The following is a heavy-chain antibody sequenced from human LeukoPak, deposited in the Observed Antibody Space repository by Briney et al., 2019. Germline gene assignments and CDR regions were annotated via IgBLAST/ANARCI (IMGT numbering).Heavy chain of an antibody. CDR2: ISNSGSAT. D-gene: IGHD2-15*01. CDR3: ARSYCTSDSCYPGMDY. Sequence: AGGSLRLSCAASGFTFSSYEMNWVRQAPGKGLEWVSYISNSGSATYYADSVKGRFTISRDNAKNSLFLQMSSLTAEDTAVYYCARSYCTSDSCYPGMDYWGQGAPVTVSS. J-gene: IGHJ4*02. CDR1: GFTFSSYE. V-gene: IGHV3-48*03.